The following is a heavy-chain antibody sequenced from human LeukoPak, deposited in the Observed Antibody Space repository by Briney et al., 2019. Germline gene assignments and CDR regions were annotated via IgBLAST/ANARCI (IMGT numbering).Heavy chain of an antibody. CDR1: GFTFSNYG. Sequence: GRSLRLSCAASGFTFSNYGMHWVRQAPGKGLEWVAVISYDGSNKYYSDSVKGRFTISRDNSKNTLYLQMKSPRAEDTGVYYCAKGSCSSTSCYEDFWGQGTLVTVSS. V-gene: IGHV3-30*18. CDR2: ISYDGSNK. D-gene: IGHD2-2*01. CDR3: AKGSCSSTSCYEDF. J-gene: IGHJ4*02.